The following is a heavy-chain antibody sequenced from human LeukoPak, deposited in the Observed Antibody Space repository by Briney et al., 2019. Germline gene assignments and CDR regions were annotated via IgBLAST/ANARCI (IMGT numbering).Heavy chain of an antibody. Sequence: GGSLRLSCAASGFTFSNYWMNWVRQGPGKGLEWVANIKQDGSEKYYVDSVKGRFTISRDNAKNSLYLQMNSLRAEDTALYYCAKAYSSSYEYYFDYWGQGTLVTVSS. CDR1: GFTFSNYW. V-gene: IGHV3-7*03. J-gene: IGHJ4*02. CDR3: AKAYSSSYEYYFDY. CDR2: IKQDGSEK. D-gene: IGHD6-13*01.